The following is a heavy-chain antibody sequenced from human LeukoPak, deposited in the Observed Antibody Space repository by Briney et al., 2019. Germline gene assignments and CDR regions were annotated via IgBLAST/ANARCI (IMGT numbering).Heavy chain of an antibody. CDR1: GYTFTSYY. CDR2: INPSGGST. CDR3: ARDPQTYYDILTGYPDYGMDV. J-gene: IGHJ6*02. Sequence: GASVNVSCKASGYTFTSYYMHWVRQAPGQGLEWMGIINPSGGSTSYAQKFQGRVTMTRDTSTSTVYMELSSLRSEDTAVYYCARDPQTYYDILTGYPDYGMDVWGQGTTVTVSS. D-gene: IGHD3-9*01. V-gene: IGHV1-46*01.